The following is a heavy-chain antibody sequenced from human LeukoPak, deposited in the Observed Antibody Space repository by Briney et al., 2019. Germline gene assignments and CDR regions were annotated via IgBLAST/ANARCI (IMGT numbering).Heavy chain of an antibody. D-gene: IGHD1-26*01. J-gene: IGHJ6*02. Sequence: PSGTLSLTRAVYGGSFSDYYWTWIRQPPGKGLEWIGEINHSGSTNYNPSLKSRVTISVDTSKNQFSLKLTSVTAADTAVYYCARLRVESTTFRFYNNGMDVWGQGTTVTVSS. V-gene: IGHV4-34*01. CDR2: INHSGST. CDR3: ARLRVESTTFRFYNNGMDV. CDR1: GGSFSDYY.